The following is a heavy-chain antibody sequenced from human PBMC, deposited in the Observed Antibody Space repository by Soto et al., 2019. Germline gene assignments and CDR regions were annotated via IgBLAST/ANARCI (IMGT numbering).Heavy chain of an antibody. CDR3: ARERHYYDRSGYQGY. CDR2: IEHDGSDT. V-gene: IGHV3-7*01. Sequence: QLVESGGTLVQPGGSLRLSCAASGFSFSSYWMSWVRQAPGGGLEWVANIEHDGSDTYYVDSVKGRFTVSRDNAKNFLYLQMNSLRVEDTAVYYCARERHYYDRSGYQGYWGKGTLVTVSS. J-gene: IGHJ4*02. CDR1: GFSFSSYW. D-gene: IGHD3-22*01.